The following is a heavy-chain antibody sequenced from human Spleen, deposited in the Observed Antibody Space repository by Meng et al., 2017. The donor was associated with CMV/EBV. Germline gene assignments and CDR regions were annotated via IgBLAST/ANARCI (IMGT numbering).Heavy chain of an antibody. V-gene: IGHV1-8*03. Sequence: ASVKVSCKASGYTFTSYDINWVRQATGQGLEWMGWMNPNSGNTGYAQKFQGRVTITRNTSISTAYMELSSLRSEDTAVYYCARGRDIAARPTWDWFDPWGQGTLVTVSS. J-gene: IGHJ5*02. CDR2: MNPNSGNT. CDR3: ARGRDIAARPTWDWFDP. CDR1: GYTFTSYD. D-gene: IGHD6-6*01.